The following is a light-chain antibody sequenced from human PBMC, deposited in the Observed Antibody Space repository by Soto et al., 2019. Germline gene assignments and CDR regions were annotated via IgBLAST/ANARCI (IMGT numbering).Light chain of an antibody. V-gene: IGKV3-20*01. Sequence: ENVLTQSPGTLSLSPGERATLSCRASQSVSSSYLAWYQQKPGQAPRLLIYGASSRATGIPDRFSGSGSETDFTLTISRLEPEDFAVYYCQQYGTTRITFGQGTRLEIK. CDR3: QQYGTTRIT. CDR2: GAS. J-gene: IGKJ5*01. CDR1: QSVSSSY.